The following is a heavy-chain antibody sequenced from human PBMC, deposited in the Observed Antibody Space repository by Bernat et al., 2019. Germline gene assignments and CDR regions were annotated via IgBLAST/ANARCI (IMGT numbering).Heavy chain of an antibody. CDR2: ISTSGDTT. Sequence: EVQLLESGGGLVQPGGSLRLSCAASGFTFSNYAMSWVRQAPGKGLEWVSSISTSGDTTFYADSVKGRFTISRDNSKNTLFLQMNTLRAEDTAVYYCVQGGGTTFDHWGQGTLVTVSS. CDR3: VQGGGTTFDH. D-gene: IGHD1-14*01. V-gene: IGHV3-23*01. CDR1: GFTFSNYA. J-gene: IGHJ4*02.